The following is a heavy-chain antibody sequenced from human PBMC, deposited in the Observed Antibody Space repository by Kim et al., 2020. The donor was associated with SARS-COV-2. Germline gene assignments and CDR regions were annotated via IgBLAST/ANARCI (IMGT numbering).Heavy chain of an antibody. Sequence: GGSLRLSCAASGFTFDDYTMHWVRQAPGKGLEWVSLISWDGGSTYYADSVKGRFTISRDNSKNSLYLQMNSLRTEDTALYYCAKEMGSSWYGEKNYFDYWGQGTLVTVSS. D-gene: IGHD6-13*01. V-gene: IGHV3-43*01. CDR1: GFTFDDYT. CDR3: AKEMGSSWYGEKNYFDY. CDR2: ISWDGGST. J-gene: IGHJ4*02.